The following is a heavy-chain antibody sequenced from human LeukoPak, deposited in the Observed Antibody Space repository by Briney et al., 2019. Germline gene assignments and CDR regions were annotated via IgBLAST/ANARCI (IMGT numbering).Heavy chain of an antibody. CDR1: GFNLDDYT. J-gene: IGHJ4*02. D-gene: IGHD3-3*01. CDR2: DSWDGRTT. CDR3: AKDKTGFPTIFGVVIKD. V-gene: IGHV3-43*01. Sequence: GGSLRLSCAASGFNLDDYTMHWVRQPPGKGLGWVSLDSWDGRTTHYADSVKGRFTISRDNTKNSLYLQRNSLRTEDTAFYYCAKDKTGFPTIFGVVIKDWGQGTLVTVSS.